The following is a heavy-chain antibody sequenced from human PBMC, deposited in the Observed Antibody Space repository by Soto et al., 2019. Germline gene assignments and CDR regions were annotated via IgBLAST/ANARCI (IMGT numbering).Heavy chain of an antibody. CDR2: INAGNGNT. Sequence: ASVKVSFKASGYTFTSYAMHWLRQAPGQRLEWMGWINAGNGNTKYSQKFQGRVTITRDTSASTAYMELSSLRSEDTAVYYCARSPYGSGSYFAIDYWGQGTLVTVSS. V-gene: IGHV1-3*01. J-gene: IGHJ4*02. CDR3: ARSPYGSGSYFAIDY. CDR1: GYTFTSYA. D-gene: IGHD3-10*01.